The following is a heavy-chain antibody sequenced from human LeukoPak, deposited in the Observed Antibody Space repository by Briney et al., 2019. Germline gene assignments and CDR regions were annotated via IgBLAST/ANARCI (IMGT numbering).Heavy chain of an antibody. CDR2: IGGGGDA. V-gene: IGHV3-23*01. Sequence: GGSLRLSCAGSGFTFSTFAMRWVRQAPGKGLDWVSSIGGGGDAHYADSAKGRFTISRDNAKNSLYLQMNSLRAEDTAVYYCARLGGITGTRGFDYWGQGTLVTVSS. CDR1: GFTFSTFA. D-gene: IGHD1-7*01. J-gene: IGHJ4*02. CDR3: ARLGGITGTRGFDY.